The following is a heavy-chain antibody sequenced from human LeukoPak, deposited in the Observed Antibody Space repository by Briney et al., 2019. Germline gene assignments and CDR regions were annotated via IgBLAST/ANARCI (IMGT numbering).Heavy chain of an antibody. CDR2: IYYSGST. CDR3: ARDRGDFWSGPDSDCFDY. CDR1: GGSISSYY. Sequence: SETLSLTCTVSGGSISSYYWSWIRRPPGKGLEWIGYIYYSGSTNYNPSLKSRVTISVDTSKNQFSLKLSSVTAADTAVYYCARDRGDFWSGPDSDCFDYWGQGTLVTVSS. J-gene: IGHJ4*02. V-gene: IGHV4-59*01. D-gene: IGHD3-3*01.